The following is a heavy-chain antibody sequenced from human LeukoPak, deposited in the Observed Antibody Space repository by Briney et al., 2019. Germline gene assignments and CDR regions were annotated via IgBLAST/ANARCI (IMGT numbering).Heavy chain of an antibody. CDR2: ISSRGGTI. V-gene: IGHV3-48*03. CDR1: GFTFSSYE. D-gene: IGHD6-19*01. CDR3: ARDSGGWYTDY. Sequence: GGSLRLSCAASGFTFSSYEMNWVRQAPGKGLEWVSYISSRGGTIYYADSVKGRFTISRDNAKNSLYLQMNSLRAEDTAVYYCARDSGGWYTDYWGQGTLVSVSS. J-gene: IGHJ4*02.